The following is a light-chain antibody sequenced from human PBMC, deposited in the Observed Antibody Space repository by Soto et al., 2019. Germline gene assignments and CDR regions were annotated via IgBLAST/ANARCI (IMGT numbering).Light chain of an antibody. V-gene: IGKV2-30*01. CDR1: QSPEYRDGNTY. J-gene: IGKJ1*01. Sequence: DFVGTQSPLSLRVTLGEPASISCRCSQSPEYRDGNTYLSWYQQRKGQSPRRXIYRVSERDSGVPDRFSGSVSGTDFKLTIIGVAAEDVGVHYCMQGTHRPWTFGQGTKVDIK. CDR3: MQGTHRPWT. CDR2: RVS.